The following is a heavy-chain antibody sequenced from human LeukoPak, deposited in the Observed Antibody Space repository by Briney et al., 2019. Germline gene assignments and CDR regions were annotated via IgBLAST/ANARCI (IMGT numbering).Heavy chain of an antibody. Sequence: SETLSLTCSVSAYSISSDHSWGWIRQPPGKGLEWIANIYHSGSTYYNPSLKSRATVSVDTSKNQFSLKLSSVTAADTAVYYCARVDTSIVLTFDPWGQGTLVTVSS. CDR2: IYHSGST. CDR1: AYSISSDHS. J-gene: IGHJ5*01. V-gene: IGHV4-38-2*02. CDR3: ARVDTSIVLTFDP. D-gene: IGHD1-26*01.